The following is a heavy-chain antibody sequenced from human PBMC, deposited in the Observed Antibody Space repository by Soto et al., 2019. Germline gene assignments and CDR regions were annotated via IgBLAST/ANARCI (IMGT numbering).Heavy chain of an antibody. V-gene: IGHV3-30*03. Sequence: GGSLRLSCAASGFTFSSYGMHWVRQAPGKGLEWVAVISYDGSNKYYADSVKGRFTISRDNAKSILYLQMNSLTVEDGAVYYCADSWLPTSYWGPGTLVTVSS. J-gene: IGHJ4*02. CDR2: ISYDGSNK. D-gene: IGHD3-10*01. CDR1: GFTFSSYG. CDR3: ADSWLPTSY.